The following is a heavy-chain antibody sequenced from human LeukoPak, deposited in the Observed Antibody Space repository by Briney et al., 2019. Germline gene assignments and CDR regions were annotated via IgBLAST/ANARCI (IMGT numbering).Heavy chain of an antibody. CDR3: ARMYSGSSYFDY. D-gene: IGHD3-10*01. CDR2: IYKSGST. V-gene: IGHV4-4*07. Sequence: SETLSLTCTVSGGSISSYYWSWIRQPAGKGLEWIGRIYKSGSTNYNPSLKSRVTMSVDTSKNQFSLKLSSVTAADTAMYYCARMYSGSSYFDYWGQGTLVTVSS. J-gene: IGHJ4*02. CDR1: GGSISSYY.